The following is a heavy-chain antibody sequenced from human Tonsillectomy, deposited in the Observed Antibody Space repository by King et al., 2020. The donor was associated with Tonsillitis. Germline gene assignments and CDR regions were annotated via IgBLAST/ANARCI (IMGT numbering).Heavy chain of an antibody. CDR3: ERTRLGRNYGLLIDY. CDR2: IFSNDEK. J-gene: IGHJ4*02. CDR1: GFSLSNARMG. D-gene: IGHD1-7*01. V-gene: IGHV2-26*01. Sequence: VTLKEAGPVLVKPTETLTLTCTGSGFSLSNARMGVSWSRQPPGKALEWLAHIFSNDEKSYRTSLKSRLTISNDTSKSQVVLTMTNIDPVDTGTYYCERTRLGRNYGLLIDYWGQGTLVTVSS.